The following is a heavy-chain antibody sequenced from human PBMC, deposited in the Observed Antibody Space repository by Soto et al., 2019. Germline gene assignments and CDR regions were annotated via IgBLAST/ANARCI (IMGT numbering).Heavy chain of an antibody. CDR3: ARALRVWGTYRVFEY. D-gene: IGHD3-16*02. J-gene: IGHJ4*02. V-gene: IGHV1-18*04. CDR1: GFVFSSYD. CDR2: ISPYSGDT. Sequence: QVQLVQSGAEVKKPGASVKVSCQASGFVFSSYDISWVRQAPGQGVEWIGWISPYSGDTRYTQKLQERVTMTTDTSTNTAYMELRSLTSDDTAVYYCARALRVWGTYRVFEYWGQGTLVSVSS.